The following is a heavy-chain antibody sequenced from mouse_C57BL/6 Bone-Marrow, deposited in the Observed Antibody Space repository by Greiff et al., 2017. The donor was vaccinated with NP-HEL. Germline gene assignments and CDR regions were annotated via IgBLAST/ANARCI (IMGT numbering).Heavy chain of an antibody. CDR1: GYTFTSYW. Sequence: VQLQQPGAELVKPGASVKMSCKASGYTFTSYWITWVKQRPGQGLEWIGDLYPGSGSTNYNEKFKSKSTLTVDTSSSAAYMHLSSLTSEASAVYYCARWGYGSIDYWGQGTTLTVSS. V-gene: IGHV1-55*01. CDR2: LYPGSGST. D-gene: IGHD1-1*01. J-gene: IGHJ2*01. CDR3: ARWGYGSIDY.